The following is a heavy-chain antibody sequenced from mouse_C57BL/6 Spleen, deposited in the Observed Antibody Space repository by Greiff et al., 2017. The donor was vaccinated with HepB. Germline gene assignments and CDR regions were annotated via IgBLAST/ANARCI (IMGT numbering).Heavy chain of an antibody. J-gene: IGHJ4*01. CDR2: ISYDGSN. D-gene: IGHD1-1*01. V-gene: IGHV3-6*01. Sequence: EVQLQQSGPGLVKPSQSLSLTCSVTGYSITSGYYWNWIRQFPGNKLEWMGYISYDGSNNYNPSLKNRISITRDTSKNQFFLKLNSVTTEDTATYYCARAWYYGSSPYAMDYWGQGTSVTVSS. CDR1: GYSITSGYY. CDR3: ARAWYYGSSPYAMDY.